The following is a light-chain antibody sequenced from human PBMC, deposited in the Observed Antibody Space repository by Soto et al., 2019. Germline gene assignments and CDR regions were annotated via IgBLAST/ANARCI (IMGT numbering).Light chain of an antibody. CDR3: QQYGSSQFT. J-gene: IGKJ3*01. Sequence: QLTQSPSFLSASVGDRVTITCRASQDISTYLAWYQQKPGKAPQNLIYRASTLQTGVPSRFSGSGSGTEFTLTIHSLQPEDFATYYCQQYGSSQFTFGPGTKVDIK. CDR2: RAS. V-gene: IGKV1-9*01. CDR1: QDISTY.